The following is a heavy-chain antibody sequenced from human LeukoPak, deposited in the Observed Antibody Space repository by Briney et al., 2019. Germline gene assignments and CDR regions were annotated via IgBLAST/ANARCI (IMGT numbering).Heavy chain of an antibody. V-gene: IGHV4-39*07. J-gene: IGHJ3*02. Sequence: SETLSLTCTVSGGSISTRTYSWGWIRQPPEKGLEWIGSLYYNGSIYSNPSLKSRVSISVDTSKNQFSLKLSSVTAADTAVYYCARAYYYDSSGYYPGAFDIWGQGTLVTVSS. CDR1: GGSISTRTYS. CDR3: ARAYYYDSSGYYPGAFDI. D-gene: IGHD3-22*01. CDR2: LYYNGSI.